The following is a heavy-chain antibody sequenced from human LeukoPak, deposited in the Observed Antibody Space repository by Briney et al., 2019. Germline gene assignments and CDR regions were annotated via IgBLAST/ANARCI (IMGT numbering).Heavy chain of an antibody. D-gene: IGHD6-13*01. CDR2: INPNSGGT. J-gene: IGHJ4*02. Sequence: ASVKVSCKASGYTFTGYYMHWVRQAPGQGLEWMGWINPNSGGTNYAQKFQGRVTMTRDTSISTAYMELSRLRSDDTAVYYCARDSYSSSWYIYWGQGTLVTVSS. V-gene: IGHV1-2*02. CDR1: GYTFTGYY. CDR3: ARDSYSSSWYIY.